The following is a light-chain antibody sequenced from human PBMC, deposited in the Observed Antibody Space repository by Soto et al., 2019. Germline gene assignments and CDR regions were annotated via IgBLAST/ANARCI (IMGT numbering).Light chain of an antibody. CDR2: GNS. CDR3: QSYDSSLSGRYV. J-gene: IGLJ1*01. Sequence: QSVLTQPPSVSGAPGQRVTISCTGSSSNIGAGYDVHWYQQLPGTAPKILIYGNSNRPSGVPDRFSGSKSGTSASLAITGLQAEDEADYYCQSYDSSLSGRYVFGTGTKVTVL. V-gene: IGLV1-40*01. CDR1: SSNIGAGYD.